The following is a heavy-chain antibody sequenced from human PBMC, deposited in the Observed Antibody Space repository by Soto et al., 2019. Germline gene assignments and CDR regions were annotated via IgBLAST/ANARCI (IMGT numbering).Heavy chain of an antibody. Sequence: GASVKVSCKASGGTFSSYAISWVRQAPGQGLEWMGGIIPIFGTANYAQKFQGRVTITADESTSTAYMELSSLRSEDTAVYYCARGRDGIVGATTRFDYWGQGTLVTV. V-gene: IGHV1-69*13. J-gene: IGHJ4*02. CDR2: IIPIFGTA. D-gene: IGHD1-26*01. CDR3: ARGRDGIVGATTRFDY. CDR1: GGTFSSYA.